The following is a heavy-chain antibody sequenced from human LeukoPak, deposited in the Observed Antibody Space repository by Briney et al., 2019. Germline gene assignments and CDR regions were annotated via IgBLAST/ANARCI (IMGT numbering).Heavy chain of an antibody. CDR1: GGSISSGGYY. CDR2: IYYSGST. Sequence: SETLSLTCTVSGGSISSGGYYWSWIRQHPGKGLEWIGYIYYSGSTYYNPPLKSRVTISVDTSKNQFSLKLSSVTAADTAVYYCARLGRWGDGYNLGAFDIWDQGTMVTVSS. CDR3: ARLGRWGDGYNLGAFDI. V-gene: IGHV4-31*03. J-gene: IGHJ3*02. D-gene: IGHD5-24*01.